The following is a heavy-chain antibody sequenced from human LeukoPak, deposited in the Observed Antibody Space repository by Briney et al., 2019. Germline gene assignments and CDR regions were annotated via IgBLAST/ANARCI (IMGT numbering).Heavy chain of an antibody. CDR1: GGSISSYY. D-gene: IGHD2-21*01. Sequence: PSETLSLTCTVSGGSISSYYWSWIRQPPGKGLEWIGYIYYSGSTNYNPSLKSRVTISVDTSKIQFSLKLSSVTAADTAVYYCARVILGHMANWFDPWGQGTLVTVSS. J-gene: IGHJ5*02. CDR3: ARVILGHMANWFDP. CDR2: IYYSGST. V-gene: IGHV4-59*01.